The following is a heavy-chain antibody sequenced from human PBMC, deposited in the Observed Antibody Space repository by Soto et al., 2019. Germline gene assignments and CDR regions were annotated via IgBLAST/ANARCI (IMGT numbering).Heavy chain of an antibody. CDR3: ARYDSSGYYYLFDY. CDR1: GGSISSGGYY. D-gene: IGHD3-22*01. CDR2: IYYSGTT. J-gene: IGHJ4*02. Sequence: PSETLSLTCTVSGGSISSGGYYGIWIRQHPGKGLEWIGDIYYSGTTYYNPSLKSRVTISLDTSKNQFSLKLSSVTAADTAVYYCARYDSSGYYYLFDYWGQGTLVTVSS. V-gene: IGHV4-31*03.